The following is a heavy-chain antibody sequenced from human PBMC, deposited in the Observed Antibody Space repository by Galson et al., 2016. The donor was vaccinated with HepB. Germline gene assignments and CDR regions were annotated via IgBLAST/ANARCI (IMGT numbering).Heavy chain of an antibody. Sequence: SLRLSCAASGFTFSRYGMHWVRQAPGKGLEWVAVISYDGGGKHYADSVKGRFTVSRDDSKNTLFLQMNSLRVEDTAVYYCAKLDCGRDCPGDDWGQGTQVTVS. J-gene: IGHJ4*02. D-gene: IGHD2-21*02. V-gene: IGHV3-30*19. CDR3: AKLDCGRDCPGDD. CDR2: ISYDGGGK. CDR1: GFTFSRYG.